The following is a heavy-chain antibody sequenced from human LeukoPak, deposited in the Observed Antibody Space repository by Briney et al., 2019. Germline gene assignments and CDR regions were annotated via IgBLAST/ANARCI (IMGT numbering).Heavy chain of an antibody. J-gene: IGHJ3*02. Sequence: PSETLSLTCTVSGGSINSYYWSWIRQPPGKGLEWIGYIYYSGSTNYNPSLKSRVTISVDTSKNQFSLKLSSVTAADTAVYHCARDGATVTTLRGAFDIWGQGTMVTVSS. CDR1: GGSINSYY. CDR3: ARDGATVTTLRGAFDI. D-gene: IGHD4-17*01. V-gene: IGHV4-59*01. CDR2: IYYSGST.